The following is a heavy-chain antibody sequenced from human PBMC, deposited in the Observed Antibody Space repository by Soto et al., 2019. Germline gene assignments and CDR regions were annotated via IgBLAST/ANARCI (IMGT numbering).Heavy chain of an antibody. CDR2: IYYSGST. Sequence: QVQLQESGPGLVKPSETLSLTCTVSGGSISYYYWSWIRQPPGKGLEWIGYIYYSGSTNYNPSLKSRVTISLDMSKNQFSLNLTSVTAADTAVYYCARAVNFDYWGQGTTVTVSS. CDR3: ARAVNFDY. CDR1: GGSISYYY. V-gene: IGHV4-59*01. J-gene: IGHJ4*03.